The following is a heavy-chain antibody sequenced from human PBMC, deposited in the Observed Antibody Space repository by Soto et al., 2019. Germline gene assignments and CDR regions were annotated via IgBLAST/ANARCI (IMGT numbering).Heavy chain of an antibody. J-gene: IGHJ3*02. V-gene: IGHV1-69*13. D-gene: IGHD5-18*01. CDR3: ARSGYSYGWPDAFDI. CDR2: IVPIFGTA. CDR1: GGTFSSYA. Sequence: SVKVSCKASGGTFSSYAISWVRQAPGQGLEWMGGIVPIFGTANYAQKFQGRVTITADESTSTAYMELSSLRSEDTAVYYCARSGYSYGWPDAFDIWGQGTMVTVSS.